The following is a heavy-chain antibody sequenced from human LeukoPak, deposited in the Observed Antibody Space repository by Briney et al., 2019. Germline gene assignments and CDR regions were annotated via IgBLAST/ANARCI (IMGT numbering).Heavy chain of an antibody. Sequence: GGSLRLSCAASGFSFSSYGMHWVRQAPGKGLEWVAFIRYDGSNKYYADSVKGRFTISRDNSKNTLYLQMNSLRAEDTAVYYCAKDKSGSYGYFDYWGQGTLVTVSS. CDR1: GFSFSSYG. D-gene: IGHD1-26*01. CDR3: AKDKSGSYGYFDY. J-gene: IGHJ4*02. V-gene: IGHV3-30*02. CDR2: IRYDGSNK.